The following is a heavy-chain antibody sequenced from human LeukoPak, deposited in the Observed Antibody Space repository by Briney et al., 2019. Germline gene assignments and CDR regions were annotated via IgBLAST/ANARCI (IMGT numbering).Heavy chain of an antibody. D-gene: IGHD6-19*01. J-gene: IGHJ6*02. CDR1: GFTFSSYA. V-gene: IGHV3-30-3*01. CDR2: ISYDGSNK. CDR3: ARVKAVAGRVDYYYYVMDV. Sequence: GRSLGLSCAASGFTFSSYAMHWVRQAPGKGLEWVAVISYDGSNKYYAESVKGRFTISRDNSKNTLYLQMNSLRPEDTAVYYCARVKAVAGRVDYYYYVMDVWGQGTTVTVSS.